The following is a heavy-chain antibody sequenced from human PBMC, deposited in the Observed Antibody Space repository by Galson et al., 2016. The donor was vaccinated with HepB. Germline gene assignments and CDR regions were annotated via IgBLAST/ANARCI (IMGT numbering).Heavy chain of an antibody. CDR1: GFTFNNFG. J-gene: IGHJ1*01. D-gene: IGHD3-10*01. V-gene: IGHV3-30*03. CDR2: ISFDGSKK. CDR3: VRGPGVGGESLLGFQF. Sequence: LRLSCAASGFTFNNFGMHWVRQAPGKGLEWVTTISFDGSKKYYGDSVKGRFTISKDNFKNTLYLQMNSLRPEDMAVYFCVRGPGVGGESLLGFQFRGQGTLVIVSS.